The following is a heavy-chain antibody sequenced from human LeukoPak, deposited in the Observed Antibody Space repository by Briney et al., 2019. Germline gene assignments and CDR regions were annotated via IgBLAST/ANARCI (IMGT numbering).Heavy chain of an antibody. V-gene: IGHV1-8*03. D-gene: IGHD6-13*01. CDR2: MNPNSGNT. J-gene: IGHJ3*02. CDR3: ARDFMAASDAFDI. Sequence: ASVKVSCKASGYTFTSYDINWVRQATGRGLEWMGWMNPNSGNTGYAQKFQGRVTITRNTSISTAYMELSSLRSEDTAVYYCARDFMAASDAFDIWGQGTMVTVSS. CDR1: GYTFTSYD.